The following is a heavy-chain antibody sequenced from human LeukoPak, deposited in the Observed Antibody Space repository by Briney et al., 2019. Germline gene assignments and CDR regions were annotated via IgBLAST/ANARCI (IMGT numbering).Heavy chain of an antibody. J-gene: IGHJ6*02. D-gene: IGHD3-3*01. CDR2: IIPIFGTA. V-gene: IGHV1-69*01. CDR3: ARDMPKTTIFGVVIDDYYYYGMDV. CDR1: GGTFSSYA. Sequence: SVKVSCKASGGTFSSYAISWVRQAPGQGLEWMGGIIPIFGTANYAQKFQGRVTITADESTSTAYMELSSLRSEDTAVYYCARDMPKTTIFGVVIDDYYYYGMDVWGQGTTVTVSS.